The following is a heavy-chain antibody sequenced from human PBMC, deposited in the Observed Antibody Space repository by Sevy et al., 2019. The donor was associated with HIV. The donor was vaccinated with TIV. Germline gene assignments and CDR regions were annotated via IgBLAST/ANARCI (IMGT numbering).Heavy chain of an antibody. V-gene: IGHV3-13*01. Sequence: GSLRLSCAASGFTFSSYDMHWVRQATGKGLEWVSAIGTAGDTYYPGSVKGRFTISRENAKNSLYLQMNSLRAGDTAVYYCARAGYCSSTSCYDYGMDVWGQGTTVTVSS. J-gene: IGHJ6*02. D-gene: IGHD2-2*01. CDR3: ARAGYCSSTSCYDYGMDV. CDR1: GFTFSSYD. CDR2: IGTAGDT.